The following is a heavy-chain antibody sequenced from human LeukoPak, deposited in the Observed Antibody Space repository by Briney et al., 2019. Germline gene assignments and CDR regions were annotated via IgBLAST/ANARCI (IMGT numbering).Heavy chain of an antibody. Sequence: SETLSLTCAVSGGSISSGGYSWSWIRQPPGKGLGWIGYIYHSGSTYYNPSLKSRVTISVDRSKNQFSLKLSSVTAADTAVYYCARAGLDVWGSIGLAFDYWGQGTLVTVSS. CDR2: IYHSGST. V-gene: IGHV4-30-2*01. CDR3: ARAGLDVWGSIGLAFDY. CDR1: GGSISSGGYS. D-gene: IGHD3-16*01. J-gene: IGHJ4*02.